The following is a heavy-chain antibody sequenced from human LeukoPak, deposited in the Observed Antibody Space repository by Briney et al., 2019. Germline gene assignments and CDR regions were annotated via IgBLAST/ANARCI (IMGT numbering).Heavy chain of an antibody. V-gene: IGHV1-18*01. Sequence: ASVKVSCKASGYTFSSYDINWVRQAPGQGLEWMGWINTHNGNTDYAQKLQGRVTMTTDTSTTTAYMELRSLRSDDTAVYYCARDRQTNWFDPWGQGTLVTVSS. J-gene: IGHJ5*02. CDR1: GYTFSSYD. CDR3: ARDRQTNWFDP. CDR2: INTHNGNT.